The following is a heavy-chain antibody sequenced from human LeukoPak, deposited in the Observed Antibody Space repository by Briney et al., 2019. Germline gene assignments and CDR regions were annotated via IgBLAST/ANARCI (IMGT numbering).Heavy chain of an antibody. CDR3: ARGLRFLDYYYYYMDV. J-gene: IGHJ6*03. CDR2: INTNTGNP. D-gene: IGHD3-3*01. CDR1: GYTFTSYA. V-gene: IGHV7-4-1*02. Sequence: ASVKVSCKASGYTFTSYAMNWVRQAPGQGLEWMGWINTNTGNPTYAQGFTGRFVFSLDTSVSTAYLQISSLKAEDTAVYYCARGLRFLDYYYYYMDVWGKGTTVTVSS.